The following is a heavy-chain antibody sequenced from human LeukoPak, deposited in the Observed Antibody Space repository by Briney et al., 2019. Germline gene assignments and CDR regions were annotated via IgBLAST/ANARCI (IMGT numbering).Heavy chain of an antibody. D-gene: IGHD3-22*01. CDR3: AKGPSYYYDSSGYYYERDY. V-gene: IGHV3-43*02. CDR2: ISGDGGST. Sequence: PGGSLRLSCAASGFTFADNAMHWVRQAPGKGLEWVSLISGDGGSTYYADSVKGRFTISRDNSKNSLYLQMNSLRTEDTALYYCAKGPSYYYDSSGYYYERDYWGQGTLVTVSS. J-gene: IGHJ4*02. CDR1: GFTFADNA.